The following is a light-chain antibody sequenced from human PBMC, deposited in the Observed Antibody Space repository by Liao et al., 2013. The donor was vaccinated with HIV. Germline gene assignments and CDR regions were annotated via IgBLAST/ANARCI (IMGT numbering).Light chain of an antibody. J-gene: IGLJ1*01. CDR3: QAWDATATAYV. CDR2: QDT. V-gene: IGLV3-21*01. Sequence: SYVLTQPPSVSVAPGKTARITCGGNNIGSGGVHWYQQRPGQAPVLIIYQDTKRPSGVPARFSASNSGTTATLTISETQAMDEADYYCQAWDATATAYVFGPGTKVNVL. CDR1: NIGSGG.